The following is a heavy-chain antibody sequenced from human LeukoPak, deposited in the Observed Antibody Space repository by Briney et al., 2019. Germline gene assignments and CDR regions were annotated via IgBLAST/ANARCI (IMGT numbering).Heavy chain of an antibody. J-gene: IGHJ4*02. CDR3: ARVPRVVRGVSYYFDY. D-gene: IGHD3-10*01. CDR1: GGSFSGYY. Sequence: SETLSLTCAVYGGSFSGYYWSWIRQPPGKGLKWIGEINHSGSTNYNPSLKSRVTISVDTSKNQFSLKLSSVTAADTAVYYCARVPRVVRGVSYYFDYWGQGTLVTVSS. CDR2: INHSGST. V-gene: IGHV4-34*01.